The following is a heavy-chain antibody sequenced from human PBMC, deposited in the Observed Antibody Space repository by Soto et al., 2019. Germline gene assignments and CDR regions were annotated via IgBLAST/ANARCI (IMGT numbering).Heavy chain of an antibody. CDR1: GYTFTSYD. CDR3: AVQAGIAVAGKLPFYYYYYMDV. Sequence: ASVTVSCKASGYTFTSYDINWVRQATGQGLEWMGWMNPNSGNTGYAQKFQGRVTMTRNTSISTAYMELSSLRSEDTAVYYCAVQAGIAVAGKLPFYYYYYMDVWGKGTTVTVSS. CDR2: MNPNSGNT. V-gene: IGHV1-8*01. J-gene: IGHJ6*03. D-gene: IGHD6-19*01.